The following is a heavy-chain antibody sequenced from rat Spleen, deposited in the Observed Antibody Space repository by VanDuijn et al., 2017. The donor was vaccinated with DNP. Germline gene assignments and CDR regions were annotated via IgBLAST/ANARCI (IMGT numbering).Heavy chain of an antibody. Sequence: EVQLLESDGGFVQPGWSLKICCAAPGIAFSDYNIAWVRLAPKRGLAWVATVIYDGSRTYYRDSVKGRFTISRDNAKNTLYLQMDSLRSEDTATYYCATSTGAYWGQGTLVTVSS. D-gene: IGHD1-2*01. J-gene: IGHJ3*01. V-gene: IGHV5S10*01. CDR1: GIAFSDYN. CDR2: VIYDGSRT. CDR3: ATSTGAY.